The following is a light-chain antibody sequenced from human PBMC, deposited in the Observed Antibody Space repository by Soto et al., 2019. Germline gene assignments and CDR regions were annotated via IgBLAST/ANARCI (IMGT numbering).Light chain of an antibody. CDR3: QQCYMGWT. Sequence: GDRVTITCRASQSIGRFLAWYQHQPGKAPKLLIYDASTLESGVPSRFSGTGSGTEFTFSITSLQPEDFGTYYCQQCYMGWTFGQGTKVDI. V-gene: IGKV1-5*01. J-gene: IGKJ1*01. CDR2: DAS. CDR1: QSIGRF.